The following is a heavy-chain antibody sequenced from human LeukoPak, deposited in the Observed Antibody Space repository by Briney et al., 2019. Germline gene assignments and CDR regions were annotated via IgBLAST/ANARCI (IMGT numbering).Heavy chain of an antibody. J-gene: IGHJ1*01. CDR3: AKEIYGDSTGGRFQH. CDR2: ISGSGGST. CDR1: GFTFSSYW. D-gene: IGHD4-17*01. V-gene: IGHV3-23*01. Sequence: LSGGSLRLSCAASGFTFSSYWMHWVRQAPGKGLEWVSVISGSGGSTYYADSVKGRFTISRDNSKNTLYLQMNSLRAEDTAVYYCAKEIYGDSTGGRFQHWGQGTLVTVSS.